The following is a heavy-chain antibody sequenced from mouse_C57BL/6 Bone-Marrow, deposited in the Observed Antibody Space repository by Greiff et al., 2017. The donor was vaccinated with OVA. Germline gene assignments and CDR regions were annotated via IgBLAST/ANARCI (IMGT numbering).Heavy chain of an antibody. J-gene: IGHJ2*01. D-gene: IGHD1-1*01. CDR2: IDPETGGT. CDR3: TRLRGSSYSDD. Sequence: VQLQQSGAELVRPGASVTLSCKASGYTFTDYDMHWVKQTPVHGLEWIGAIDPETGGTAYNQKFKGKAILTADKSSSTAYMELRSLTSEASAVYYCTRLRGSSYSDDWGQGTTLTVSS. V-gene: IGHV1-15*01. CDR1: GYTFTDYD.